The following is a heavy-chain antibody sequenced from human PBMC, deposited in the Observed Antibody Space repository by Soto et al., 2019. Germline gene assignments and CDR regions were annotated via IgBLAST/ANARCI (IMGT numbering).Heavy chain of an antibody. Sequence: EVQLVESGGGLVQPGGSLKLSCAASGFTFSGSAMHWVRQASGKGLEWVGRIRSKANSYATAYAASVTGRFTISRDDSKNTAYLQMNSLKTEDTAVYYCTRAGDCSSTSYYVPWGQGTLVTVSS. CDR1: GFTFSGSA. D-gene: IGHD2-2*01. V-gene: IGHV3-73*02. J-gene: IGHJ5*02. CDR3: TRAGDCSSTSYYVP. CDR2: IRSKANSYAT.